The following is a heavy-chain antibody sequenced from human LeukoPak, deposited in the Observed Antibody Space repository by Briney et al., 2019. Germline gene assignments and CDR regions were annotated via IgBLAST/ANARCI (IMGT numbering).Heavy chain of an antibody. CDR3: ARVLERVGYCSSTSCSHWFDP. Sequence: SETLSLTCAVYGGSFSGYHWSWIRQPPGKGLEWIGEINHSGSTNYNPSLKSRVTISVDTSKNQFSLKLSSVTAADTAAYYCARVLERVGYCSSTSCSHWFDPWGQGTLVTVSS. CDR2: INHSGST. D-gene: IGHD2-2*01. V-gene: IGHV4-34*01. CDR1: GGSFSGYH. J-gene: IGHJ5*02.